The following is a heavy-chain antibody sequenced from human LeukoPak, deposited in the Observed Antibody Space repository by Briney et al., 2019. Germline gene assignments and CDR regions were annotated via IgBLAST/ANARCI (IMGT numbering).Heavy chain of an antibody. J-gene: IGHJ1*01. CDR3: AKEPTSYSSGWYFHD. V-gene: IGHV3-30*18. D-gene: IGHD6-25*01. CDR1: GFTFSNYG. CDR2: VSYDGRTT. Sequence: GGSLRLSCAASGFTFSNYGEQWVRQAPGKGLEWLAVVSYDGRTTFYADSVKGRFTISRDNSKNTLDLEMDSLRTEDTAVYYCAKEPTSYSSGWYFHDWGQGTLVIVS.